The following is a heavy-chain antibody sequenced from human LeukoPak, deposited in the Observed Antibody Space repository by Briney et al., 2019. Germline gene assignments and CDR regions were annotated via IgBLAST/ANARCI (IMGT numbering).Heavy chain of an antibody. CDR2: INPNSGGVT. CDR1: GYTFTGYY. V-gene: IGHV1-2*02. J-gene: IGHJ4*02. CDR3: AREGVVARDFDY. D-gene: IGHD2-15*01. Sequence: ASVKVSCKASGYTFTGYYMHWVRQAPGQGREWMGWINPNSGGVTNYAQKFQGRVTMTRDMSISTAFMELRWLTSDDTAFYYCAREGVVARDFDYWGQGTLVTVSS.